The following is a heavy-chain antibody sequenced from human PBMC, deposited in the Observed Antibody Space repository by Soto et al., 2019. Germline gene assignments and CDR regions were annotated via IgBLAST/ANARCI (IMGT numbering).Heavy chain of an antibody. J-gene: IGHJ4*02. CDR3: AKGRPITMVRDTPYYFDY. Sequence: EGQLLGSGGGLVQPGGSLRLSCAASGFTFSSYAMSCVRQAPGKGLEWVSAISGSGGSTYYADSVKGRFTISRDNSKNTLDLQMKSLRAEDTAVDYCAKGRPITMVRDTPYYFDYGGQGTRVTVSS. CDR2: ISGSGGST. V-gene: IGHV3-23*01. D-gene: IGHD3-10*01. CDR1: GFTFSSYA.